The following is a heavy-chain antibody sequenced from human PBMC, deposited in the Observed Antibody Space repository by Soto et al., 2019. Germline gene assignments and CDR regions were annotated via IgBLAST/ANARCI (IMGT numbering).Heavy chain of an antibody. CDR1: GFTFSSYA. V-gene: IGHV3-30-3*01. Sequence: GGSLRLSCAASGFTFSSYAMHWVRQAPGKGLEWVAVISYDGSNKYYADSVKGRFTISRDNSKNTLYLQMNSLRAEDTAVYYCARDNLGYRSGWYRVVYWGQGTQVTVSS. CDR3: ARDNLGYRSGWYRVVY. D-gene: IGHD6-19*01. J-gene: IGHJ4*02. CDR2: ISYDGSNK.